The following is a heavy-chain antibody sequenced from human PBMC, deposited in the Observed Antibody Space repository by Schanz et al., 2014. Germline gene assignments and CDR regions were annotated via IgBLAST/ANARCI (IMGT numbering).Heavy chain of an antibody. CDR1: TSIFNHAW. CDR3: PADLWFGAVWGVW. D-gene: IGHD3-10*01. Sequence: EVQLVESGGGLVKPGGSLRLSCAASTSIFNHAWMSWVRQAPGKGLEWLGRIKSKTDGETTDYAAPVKGRFSISRDDSKNPVYLQMNRLQPEHTPVYYCPADLWFGAVWGVWWGQGTLVTVSS. V-gene: IGHV3-15*01. CDR2: IKSKTDGETT. J-gene: IGHJ4*02.